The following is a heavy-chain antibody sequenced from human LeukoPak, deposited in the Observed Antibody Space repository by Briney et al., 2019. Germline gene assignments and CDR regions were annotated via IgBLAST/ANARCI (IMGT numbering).Heavy chain of an antibody. CDR2: INRDGSST. V-gene: IGHV3-74*01. CDR3: ARDLAKGTNCYGY. Sequence: GGSLRLSCVASGFTFSTYWMHWVRQAPGKGLVWVSRINRDGSSTIYADSVKGRFTISRDNAKNTVYLQMNSLRAADTAVYYCARDLAKGTNCYGYWGQGTLVTVSS. CDR1: GFTFSTYW. J-gene: IGHJ4*02. D-gene: IGHD2-2*01.